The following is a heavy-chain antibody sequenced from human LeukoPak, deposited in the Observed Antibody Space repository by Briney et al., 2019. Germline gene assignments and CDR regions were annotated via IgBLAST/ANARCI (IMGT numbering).Heavy chain of an antibody. CDR2: IAHSGST. D-gene: IGHD2-2*01. V-gene: IGHV4-34*01. CDR1: GGSFSGYY. J-gene: IGHJ5*02. Sequence: PSETLSLTCAVHGGSFSGYYWSWIRQPPGRGLEWIGEIAHSGSTKYNPSLKSRVTISVDASKNQFSLKLTSVTAADTAVYYCARGGVAVPAAIEHNWFDPWGQGTLVTVSS. CDR3: ARGGVAVPAAIEHNWFDP.